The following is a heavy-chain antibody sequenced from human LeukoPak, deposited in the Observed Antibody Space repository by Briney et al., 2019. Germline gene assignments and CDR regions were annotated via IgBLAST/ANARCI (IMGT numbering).Heavy chain of an antibody. CDR2: ISGSGGST. CDR3: ARDPRVDSSGYPVTYFDY. J-gene: IGHJ4*02. Sequence: GGSLRLSCAASGFTFSSYAMSWVRQAPGKGLEWVSAISGSGGSTYYADSVKGRFTISRDNSKNTLYLQMNSLRAEDTAVYYCARDPRVDSSGYPVTYFDYWGQGTLVTVSS. CDR1: GFTFSSYA. D-gene: IGHD3-22*01. V-gene: IGHV3-23*01.